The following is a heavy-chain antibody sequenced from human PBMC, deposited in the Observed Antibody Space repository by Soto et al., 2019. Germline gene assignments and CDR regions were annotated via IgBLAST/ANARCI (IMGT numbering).Heavy chain of an antibody. J-gene: IGHJ4*02. V-gene: IGHV4-34*01. CDR3: ASGRDSSAYYAGY. D-gene: IGHD3-22*01. Sequence: SETLSLTCAVYGGYFSGCYWNWIRKPPGKGLEWIGEINHSGGTNYNPSLKSRVTISVDASKNQFSLKLTSVTAADTAVYYCASGRDSSAYYAGYWGQGTLVTVSS. CDR2: INHSGGT. CDR1: GGYFSGCY.